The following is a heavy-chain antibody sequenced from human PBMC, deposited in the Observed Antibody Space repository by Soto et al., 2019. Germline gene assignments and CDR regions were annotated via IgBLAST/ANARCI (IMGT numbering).Heavy chain of an antibody. J-gene: IGHJ4*02. Sequence: GGSLRLSGTVSGFAFNNYGINWVRQAPGKGLEWVSSISKSDYTYYSDSVKGRFTISRDNAKNSVSLQMNTLRVEDTAVYYCAREDSIIIPAVSDFWGQGTLVTVS. V-gene: IGHV3-21*01. D-gene: IGHD2-2*01. CDR2: ISKSDYT. CDR1: GFAFNNYG. CDR3: AREDSIIIPAVSDF.